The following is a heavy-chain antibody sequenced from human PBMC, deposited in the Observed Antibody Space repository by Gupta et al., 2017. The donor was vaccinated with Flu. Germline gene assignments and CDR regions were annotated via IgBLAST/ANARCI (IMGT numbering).Heavy chain of an antibody. CDR3: ARDDRYCVSTSCFDF. CDR2: IDSSSYYI. CDR1: GFSFSYYN. J-gene: IGHJ4*02. Sequence: EVQLVESGGGLVKPGGSLRLSCAVSGFSFSYYNMNWVRQAPGKGLELISFIDSSSYYIEYADSVKGRFTISRDNSNNLLYLQMNSLRAEDTAVYYCARDDRYCVSTSCFDFWGRGTLVTVSS. V-gene: IGHV3-21*06. D-gene: IGHD2-2*01.